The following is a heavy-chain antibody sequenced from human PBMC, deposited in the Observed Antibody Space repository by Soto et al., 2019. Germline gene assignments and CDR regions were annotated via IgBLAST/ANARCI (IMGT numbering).Heavy chain of an antibody. J-gene: IGHJ3*02. CDR3: ARDGFYDYVWGSYRCDAFDI. D-gene: IGHD3-16*02. CDR2: INPSGGST. V-gene: IGHV1-46*01. Sequence: ASVKVSCKASGYTFTSYYMHWVRQAPGQGLEWMGIINPSGGSTSYAQKFQGRVTMTRDTSTSTVYMELSSLRSEDTAVYYCARDGFYDYVWGSYRCDAFDIWGQGTMVTVSS. CDR1: GYTFTSYY.